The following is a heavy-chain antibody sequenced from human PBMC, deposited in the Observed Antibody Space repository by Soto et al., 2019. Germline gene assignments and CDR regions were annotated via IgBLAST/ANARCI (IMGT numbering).Heavy chain of an antibody. CDR2: INAGNGNT. CDR3: ARAAVPDLYYYYYYMDV. CDR1: GYTFTSYA. V-gene: IGHV1-3*01. Sequence: GASVKVSCKASGYTFTSYAMHWVRQAPGQRLEWMGWINAGNGNTKYSQKFQGRVTITRDTSASTAYMELSSLRSEDTALYYCARAAVPDLYYYYYYMDVWGKGTTVTVSS. J-gene: IGHJ6*03. D-gene: IGHD2-2*01.